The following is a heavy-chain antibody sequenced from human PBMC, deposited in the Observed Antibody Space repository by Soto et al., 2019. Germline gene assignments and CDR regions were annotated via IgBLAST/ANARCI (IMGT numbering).Heavy chain of an antibody. CDR2: MNPNSGNT. Sequence: GASVKVSCTASGYTLTSYDINWVRQATGQGLEWMGWMNPNSGNTGYAQKFQGRVTMTRNTSISTAYMELSSLRSEDTAVYYCARGIAVAGKMVWYYYYYGMDVWGQGTTVTVSS. V-gene: IGHV1-8*01. D-gene: IGHD6-19*01. CDR3: ARGIAVAGKMVWYYYYYGMDV. CDR1: GYTLTSYD. J-gene: IGHJ6*02.